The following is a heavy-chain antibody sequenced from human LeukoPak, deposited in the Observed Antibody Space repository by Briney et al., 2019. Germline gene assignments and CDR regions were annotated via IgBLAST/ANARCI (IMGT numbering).Heavy chain of an antibody. J-gene: IGHJ3*02. Sequence: TLSLTCTVSGGSISVGTYYWSWIRQPPGKGLEWIGYIYYSGSTYYNPSLKSRVSISVDTSKNQFSLKLSSVTAADTAVFYCARDRDGYNLDAFDIWGQGTMVTVSS. CDR2: IYYSGST. CDR3: ARDRDGYNLDAFDI. CDR1: GGSISVGTYY. D-gene: IGHD5-24*01. V-gene: IGHV4-30-4*08.